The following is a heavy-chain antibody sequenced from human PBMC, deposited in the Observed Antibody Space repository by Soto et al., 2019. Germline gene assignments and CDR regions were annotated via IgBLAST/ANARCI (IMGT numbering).Heavy chain of an antibody. V-gene: IGHV3-30-3*01. CDR3: ARGLPEVITTATRIQFDY. J-gene: IGHJ4*02. Sequence: QVQLVESGGGVVQPGRSLRLSCAASGFTFSSYAMHWVRQAQGKGLEWVAVISYDGSNKYYADSVKGRFTISRDNSKNTLYLQMNSLRAEDTAVYYCARGLPEVITTATRIQFDYWGQGTLVTVSS. D-gene: IGHD3-22*01. CDR1: GFTFSSYA. CDR2: ISYDGSNK.